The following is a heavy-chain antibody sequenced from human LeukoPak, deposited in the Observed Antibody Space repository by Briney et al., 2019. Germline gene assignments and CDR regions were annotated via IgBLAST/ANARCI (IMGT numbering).Heavy chain of an antibody. CDR2: IKEDGSEK. CDR3: ASVDNQGYCSSTSCYAYAFDI. Sequence: GGSLRLSCAASGFNFSIYWMSWVRQAPGRGLEWVANIKEDGSEKYYVDSVKGRFTISRDNAKNSLYLQMNSLRAEDTAVYYCASVDNQGYCSSTSCYAYAFDIWGQGTMVTVSS. D-gene: IGHD2-2*01. CDR1: GFNFSIYW. J-gene: IGHJ3*02. V-gene: IGHV3-7*01.